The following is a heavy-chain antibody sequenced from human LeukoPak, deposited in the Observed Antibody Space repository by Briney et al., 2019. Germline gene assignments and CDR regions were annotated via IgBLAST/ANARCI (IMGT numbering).Heavy chain of an antibody. CDR1: GFTFSSYA. D-gene: IGHD3-22*01. J-gene: IGHJ3*02. CDR2: ISYDGSNK. Sequence: GGSLRLSCAASGFTFSSYAMHWVRQAPGKGLEWVAVISYDGSNKYYADSAKGRFTISRDNSKNTLYLQMNSLRAEDTAVYYCARGQGYYDSSGPDAFDIWGQGTMVTVSS. V-gene: IGHV3-30-3*01. CDR3: ARGQGYYDSSGPDAFDI.